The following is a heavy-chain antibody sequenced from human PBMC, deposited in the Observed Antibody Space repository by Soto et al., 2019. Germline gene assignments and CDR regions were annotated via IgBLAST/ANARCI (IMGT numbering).Heavy chain of an antibody. CDR3: ARTSEERWFDP. CDR2: IYYSGST. J-gene: IGHJ5*02. Sequence: PSETLSLTCTVSGGSISSYYWSWIRQPPGKGLEWIGYIYYSGSTNYNPSLKSRVTISVDTSKNQFSLKLSSVTAADTAVYYCARTSEERWFDPWGQGTLVTVSS. V-gene: IGHV4-59*08. CDR1: GGSISSYY.